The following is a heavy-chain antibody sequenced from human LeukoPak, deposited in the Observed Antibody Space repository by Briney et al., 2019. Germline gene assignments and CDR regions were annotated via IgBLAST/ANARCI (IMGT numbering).Heavy chain of an antibody. CDR2: ITSSSNYI. Sequence: PGGSLRLSCAASGFTFSIYSMNWVRQAPGKGLEWLSSITSSSNYIYYADSVKGRFTISRDNVQNSLYLQMNSLRAEDTAMYYCARDALHTAHFDYWGQGTLVTVSS. V-gene: IGHV3-21*01. CDR3: ARDALHTAHFDY. J-gene: IGHJ4*02. D-gene: IGHD5-18*01. CDR1: GFTFSIYS.